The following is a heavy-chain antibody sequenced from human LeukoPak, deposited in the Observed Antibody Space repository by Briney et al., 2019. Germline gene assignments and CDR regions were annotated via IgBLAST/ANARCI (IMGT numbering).Heavy chain of an antibody. CDR3: AKDYYDSSGYYAFDY. CDR1: GFTFDDYA. V-gene: IGHV3-9*01. Sequence: GGSLRLSCAASGFTFDDYAMHWARQAPGKGLEWVSGISWNSGSIGYADSVKGRFTISRDNAKNSLYLQMNSLRAEDTALYYCAKDYYDSSGYYAFDYWGQGTLVTVSS. D-gene: IGHD3-22*01. CDR2: ISWNSGSI. J-gene: IGHJ4*02.